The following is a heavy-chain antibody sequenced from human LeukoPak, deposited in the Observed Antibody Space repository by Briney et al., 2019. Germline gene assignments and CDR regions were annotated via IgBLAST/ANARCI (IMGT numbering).Heavy chain of an antibody. J-gene: IGHJ4*02. Sequence: ASVKVSRKASGYTFTGYYMHWVRQAPGQGLEWMGRINPNSGGTKYSQKFQGRVTITRDTSASTAYMELSSLRSEDTAVYYCARDYNGDYYFDYWGQGTLVTVSS. D-gene: IGHD4-17*01. CDR3: ARDYNGDYYFDY. CDR2: INPNSGGT. V-gene: IGHV1-2*06. CDR1: GYTFTGYY.